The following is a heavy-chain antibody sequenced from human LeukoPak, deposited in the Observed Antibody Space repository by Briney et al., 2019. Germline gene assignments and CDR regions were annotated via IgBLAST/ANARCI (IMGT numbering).Heavy chain of an antibody. V-gene: IGHV6-1*01. Sequence: SQTLSLTCAISGDSVSSNSAAWNWIRQSPSRGLEWLGRTYYRSKWYNDYAVSVKSRITINPDTSKNQFSLKLSSVTAADTAVYYCARDTMATIRLRALYFDLWGRGTLVTVSS. J-gene: IGHJ2*01. D-gene: IGHD5-24*01. CDR3: ARDTMATIRLRALYFDL. CDR2: TYYRSKWYN. CDR1: GDSVSSNSAA.